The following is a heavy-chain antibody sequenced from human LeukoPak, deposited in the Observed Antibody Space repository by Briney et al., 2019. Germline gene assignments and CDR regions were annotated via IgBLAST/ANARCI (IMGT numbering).Heavy chain of an antibody. J-gene: IGHJ4*02. CDR2: IYSGGST. CDR3: ATYRQVLLPFES. CDR1: GFTVSSNY. D-gene: IGHD2/OR15-2a*01. Sequence: GGSLRLSCAASGFTVSSNYMSWVRQAPGKGLEWVSVIYSGGSTYYADSVKGRFTISRDNSKNTLYLQMNSLRAEDTAVYYCATYRQVLLPFESWGQGTLVTVSS. V-gene: IGHV3-53*01.